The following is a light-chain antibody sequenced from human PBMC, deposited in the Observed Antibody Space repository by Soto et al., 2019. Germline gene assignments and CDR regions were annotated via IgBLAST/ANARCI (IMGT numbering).Light chain of an antibody. Sequence: QSVLTQPASVSGSPGQSITISCSGTNSDIGSYDYVSWYQHHPGTAPQLIIFEVTYRYSGVSGRFSAPKSANTASLTISGLQPEDEAVYYCSSYSSIPPHVLFGGGTKLTVL. J-gene: IGLJ2*01. CDR1: NSDIGSYDY. CDR2: EVT. CDR3: SSYSSIPPHVL. V-gene: IGLV2-14*01.